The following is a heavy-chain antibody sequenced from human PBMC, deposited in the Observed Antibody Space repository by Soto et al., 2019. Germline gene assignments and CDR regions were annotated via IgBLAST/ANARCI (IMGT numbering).Heavy chain of an antibody. CDR1: GYTFTGYY. CDR3: ARGTHDYGGNLADYYYYGMDV. J-gene: IGHJ6*02. CDR2: INPNSGGT. D-gene: IGHD4-17*01. V-gene: IGHV1-2*04. Sequence: ASVKVSCKASGYTFTGYYMHRVRQAPGQGLEWMGWINPNSGGTNYAQKFQGWVTMTRDTSISTAYMELSRLRSDDTAVYYCARGTHDYGGNLADYYYYGMDVWGQGTTVTVSS.